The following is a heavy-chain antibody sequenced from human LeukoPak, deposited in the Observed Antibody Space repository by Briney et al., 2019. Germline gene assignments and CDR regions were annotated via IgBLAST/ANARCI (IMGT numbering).Heavy chain of an antibody. CDR1: GGSFSGYY. D-gene: IGHD6-19*01. V-gene: IGHV4-34*01. CDR3: ARHQKTNSGWYYQFDC. J-gene: IGHJ4*02. Sequence: PSETLSLTCAVYGGSFSGYYWSWIRQPPGKGLEWIGEINHSGSTNYNPSLKSRVTISADTSKNQFSLKLSSMTAADTALYYCARHQKTNSGWYYQFDCWGQGTLVTVSS. CDR2: INHSGST.